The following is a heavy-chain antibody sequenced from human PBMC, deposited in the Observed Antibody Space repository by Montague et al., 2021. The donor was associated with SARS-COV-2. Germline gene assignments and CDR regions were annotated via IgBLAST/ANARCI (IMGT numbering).Heavy chain of an antibody. CDR2: ISSSSRDI. CDR3: ARERRVVATGSHYGMDV. CDR1: GFTFSDNY. J-gene: IGHJ6*02. Sequence: SLRLSCAASGFTFSDNYMSLIRQAPGKGLEWVSYISSSSRDIKYSDSVKGLFTISRDNVESSLYLQMNSLRGEDTAVYYCARERRVVATGSHYGMDVWGPGTTVIVSS. D-gene: IGHD5-12*01. V-gene: IGHV3-11*05.